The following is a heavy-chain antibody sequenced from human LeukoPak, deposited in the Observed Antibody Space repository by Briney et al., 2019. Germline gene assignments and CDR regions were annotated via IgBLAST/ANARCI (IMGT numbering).Heavy chain of an antibody. CDR2: FSGSGGST. J-gene: IGHJ4*02. D-gene: IGHD6-19*01. Sequence: GGSLRLSCVASGFPFSSYAMSWVRQAPGKGLEGVSGFSGSGGSTYYADSVKGRFTISRDNSKNTLFLQMNSPRAEDTAVYYCAKETYSSGWYPYFDYWGQGTLVTVSS. CDR3: AKETYSSGWYPYFDY. CDR1: GFPFSSYA. V-gene: IGHV3-23*01.